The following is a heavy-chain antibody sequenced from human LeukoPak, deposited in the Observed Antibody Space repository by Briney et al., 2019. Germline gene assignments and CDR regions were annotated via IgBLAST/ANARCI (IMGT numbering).Heavy chain of an antibody. V-gene: IGHV4-34*01. J-gene: IGHJ4*02. Sequence: SETLSLTCAVYGGSFSGYYWSWIRQPPGKGLEWIGEINHSGSTNYNPSLKSRVTISVDTSKNQFSLELSSVTAADTAVYYCARVLRGYSYGYVLYDYWGQGTLVTVSS. CDR2: INHSGST. CDR1: GGSFSGYY. D-gene: IGHD5-18*01. CDR3: ARVLRGYSYGYVLYDY.